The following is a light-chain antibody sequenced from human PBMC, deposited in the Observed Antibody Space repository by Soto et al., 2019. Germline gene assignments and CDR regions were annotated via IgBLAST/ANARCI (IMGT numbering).Light chain of an antibody. CDR2: NAS. CDR1: QSVRTTY. Sequence: EIVLTHSSATLSFSPGARTTIXFLASQSVRTTYLAWYQQKPGQAPRLLIYNASNRTTGIPDRFSGSGSGTDFTLTINRLEPADFAVYFCQQYSSSQGWTFGQGTGGYQ. J-gene: IGKJ1*01. CDR3: QQYSSSQGWT. V-gene: IGKV3-20*01.